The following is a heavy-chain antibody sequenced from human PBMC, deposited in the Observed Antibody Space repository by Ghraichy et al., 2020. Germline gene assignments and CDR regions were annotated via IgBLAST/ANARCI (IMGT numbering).Heavy chain of an antibody. CDR2: IYYSGTT. CDR1: GGSIGSYY. CDR3: ARSEARSYYYYNGVDV. J-gene: IGHJ6*02. V-gene: IGHV4-59*01. Sequence: GSLRLSCTVSGGSIGSYYMSWIRQPPGKGLEWIGYIYYSGTTDYNPSLKSRVTMSVDSSRNQYSLKLKSVTAADTAVYYCARSEARSYYYYNGVDVWGQGTTVTVSS.